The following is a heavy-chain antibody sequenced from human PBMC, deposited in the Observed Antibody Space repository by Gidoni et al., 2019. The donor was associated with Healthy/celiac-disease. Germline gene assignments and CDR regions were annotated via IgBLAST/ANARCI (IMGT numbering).Heavy chain of an antibody. Sequence: VQLVQSGAEVKKPGASVTVSCKASGYTFTIYGISWVRQAPGQGLEWMGWISAYNGNTNDAQKLQGRVTMTTDTSTSTAYMELRSLRSDDTAGYYCARDLVVPAVLYYYGMDVWGQGTTVTVSS. J-gene: IGHJ6*02. V-gene: IGHV1-18*01. CDR2: ISAYNGNT. D-gene: IGHD2-2*01. CDR3: ARDLVVPAVLYYYGMDV. CDR1: GYTFTIYG.